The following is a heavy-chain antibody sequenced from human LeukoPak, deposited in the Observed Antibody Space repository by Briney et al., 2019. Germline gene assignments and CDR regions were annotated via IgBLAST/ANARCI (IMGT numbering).Heavy chain of an antibody. V-gene: IGHV3-23*01. Sequence: GGSLRLSCTTSGFTFGKYIMTWVRQAPGNGLEWVSSIGGGDDITFYADSVKGRFTISRDNSKNTLYLQMNSLRAEDTAVYYCARVEDYYYYYMDVWGKGTTVTVSS. CDR1: GFTFGKYI. CDR3: ARVEDYYYYYMDV. J-gene: IGHJ6*03. CDR2: IGGGDDIT.